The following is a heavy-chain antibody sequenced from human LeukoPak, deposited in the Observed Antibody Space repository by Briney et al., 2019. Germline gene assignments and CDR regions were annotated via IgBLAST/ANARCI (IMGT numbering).Heavy chain of an antibody. D-gene: IGHD6-13*01. Sequence: PGGSLRLSCAASGFTFSSYGMSWVRQAPGKGLEWVSGISVSVDSTYYADSVKGRFTISRDNSKNTVYLQMNSLRAEDTAVYYCARGSKTAGTIYSFDYWGQGTLVTVPS. J-gene: IGHJ4*02. CDR2: ISVSVDST. V-gene: IGHV3-23*01. CDR1: GFTFSSYG. CDR3: ARGSKTAGTIYSFDY.